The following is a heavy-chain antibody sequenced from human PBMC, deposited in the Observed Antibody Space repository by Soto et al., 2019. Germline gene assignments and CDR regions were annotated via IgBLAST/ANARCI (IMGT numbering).Heavy chain of an antibody. V-gene: IGHV1-69*06. CDR3: VASSLLSCVSGYFRLVF. J-gene: IGHJ1*01. CDR1: GDTFNNYA. D-gene: IGHD3-3*01. Sequence: QVPLVQSGTEVKKPGSSVKVSCKASGDTFNNYAISWVRQAPGQRLQWMGGIIPIYDSPSYAQGSHNRVTITAERATRASLLELIGLTFADTAVYYCVASSLLSCVSGYFRLVFWGQGALVTVS. CDR2: IIPIYDSP.